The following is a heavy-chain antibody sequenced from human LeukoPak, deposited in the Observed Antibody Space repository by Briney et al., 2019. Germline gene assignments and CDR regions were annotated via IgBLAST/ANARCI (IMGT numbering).Heavy chain of an antibody. CDR3: AGRVATGSMDV. D-gene: IGHD5-12*01. CDR1: GGAISTDY. CDR2: IYSSGST. Sequence: PSETLSLTCTVSGGAISTDYWSWVRQPPGKGRGWIGYIYSSGSTNYNPSLKSRVTISLDTSKNQFSLRLSSVTAADTAVYYCAGRVATGSMDVWGQGTTVAVSS. J-gene: IGHJ6*02. V-gene: IGHV4-59*01.